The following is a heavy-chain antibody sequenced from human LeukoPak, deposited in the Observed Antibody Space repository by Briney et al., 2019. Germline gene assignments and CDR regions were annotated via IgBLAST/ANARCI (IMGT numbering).Heavy chain of an antibody. V-gene: IGHV4-39*07. D-gene: IGHD3-22*01. CDR1: GGSISTCNYY. J-gene: IGHJ4*02. CDR3: ARGGSGYYSAPFDY. Sequence: ASETLSLTCTVSGGSISTCNYYWGWIRQPPGKGLEWIGSIYYSGSTYYNPSLKSRVTISVDTSKNQFSLKLSSVTAADTAVYYCARGGSGYYSAPFDYWGQGTLVTVSS. CDR2: IYYSGST.